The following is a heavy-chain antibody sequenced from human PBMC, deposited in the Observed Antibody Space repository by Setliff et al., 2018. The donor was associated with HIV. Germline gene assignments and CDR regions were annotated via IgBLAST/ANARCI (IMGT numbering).Heavy chain of an antibody. CDR3: ARRRDGYNSAPWRNDY. CDR1: ASSISSDYC. CDR2: THHSGST. J-gene: IGHJ4*02. D-gene: IGHD5-12*01. V-gene: IGHV4-38-2*01. Sequence: NPSETLSLTCAVSASSISSDYCWGWIRQPPGKGLEWIGSTHHSGSTYYNPSLKSRVTISVDTSKKQFSLKLRSVTAADTAVYYCARRRDGYNSAPWRNDYWGQGTLVTVSS.